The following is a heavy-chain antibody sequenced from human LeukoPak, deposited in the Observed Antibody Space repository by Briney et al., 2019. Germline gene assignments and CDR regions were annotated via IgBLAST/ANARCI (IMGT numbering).Heavy chain of an antibody. V-gene: IGHV1-18*01. Sequence: GASVKVSCKASGYTLTSYGISWVRQAPGQGLKWMGWISAYNGNTNYEQNLQGRVTMTTDTSTSTAYMELRSLRSDDTAVYYCARDSGTRDAYQLLTRADPARPGYYYYGMDVWGQGTTVTVSS. J-gene: IGHJ6*02. D-gene: IGHD2-2*01. CDR3: ARDSGTRDAYQLLTRADPARPGYYYYGMDV. CDR1: GYTLTSYG. CDR2: ISAYNGNT.